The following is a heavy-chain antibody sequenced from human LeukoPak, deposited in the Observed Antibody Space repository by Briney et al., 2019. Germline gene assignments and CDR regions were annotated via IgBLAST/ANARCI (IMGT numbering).Heavy chain of an antibody. J-gene: IGHJ4*02. CDR1: GYSISSGYY. Sequence: PSETLPLTCAVSGYSISSGYYWGWIRQPPGKGLAWIGSIYHSGSTYYNPSLKSRVTISVDTSKNQFSLKLSSVTAADTAVYYCARRSVVGATSQFDYWGQGTLVTVSS. CDR3: ARRSVVGATSQFDY. D-gene: IGHD1-26*01. V-gene: IGHV4-38-2*01. CDR2: IYHSGST.